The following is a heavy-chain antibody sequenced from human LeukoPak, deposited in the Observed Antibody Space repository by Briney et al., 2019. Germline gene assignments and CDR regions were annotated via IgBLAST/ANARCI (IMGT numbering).Heavy chain of an antibody. V-gene: IGHV4-38-2*02. CDR1: GSSISSGYY. D-gene: IGHD6-13*01. CDR2: IYYSGST. Sequence: SSATLSLTCTVSGSSISSGYYWGWIRQPPGTGLEWVGSIYYSGSTNYNPSLKSRVTISVDTSKNQFSLKLSSITAADTAVYYCARVYYSNSYDYWYFDLWGRGTLVTVSS. J-gene: IGHJ2*01. CDR3: ARVYYSNSYDYWYFDL.